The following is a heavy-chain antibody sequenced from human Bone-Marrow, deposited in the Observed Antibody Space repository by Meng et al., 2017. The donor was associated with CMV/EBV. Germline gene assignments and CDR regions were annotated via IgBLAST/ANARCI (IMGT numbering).Heavy chain of an antibody. D-gene: IGHD2-2*02. CDR1: GFTFSSYA. CDR2: ISSNGGST. J-gene: IGHJ6*02. Sequence: GGSLRLSCAASGFTFSSYAMHWVRQAPGKGLEYVSAISSNGGSTYYADSVKGRFTISRDNAKDSLYLQMNSLRAEDTALYYCARGASCTSTSCYTWGDWNYIYYFYGMDVWGQGTRVTVSS. V-gene: IGHV3-64*02. CDR3: ARGASCTSTSCYTWGDWNYIYYFYGMDV.